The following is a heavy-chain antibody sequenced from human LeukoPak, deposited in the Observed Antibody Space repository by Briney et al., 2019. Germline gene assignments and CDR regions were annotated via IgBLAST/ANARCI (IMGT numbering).Heavy chain of an antibody. V-gene: IGHV1-69*06. D-gene: IGHD1-1*01. CDR1: GGTFSSYA. J-gene: IGHJ5*02. CDR3: ARKRERGGGAYNWFDP. Sequence: ASVKVSCKASGGTFSSYAISWVRQAPGQRLEWMGGIIPIFGTANSAQKFQGRVTITADKSTSTAYMELSCLRSEDTAVYYCARKRERGGGAYNWFDPWGQGTLVTVSS. CDR2: IIPIFGTA.